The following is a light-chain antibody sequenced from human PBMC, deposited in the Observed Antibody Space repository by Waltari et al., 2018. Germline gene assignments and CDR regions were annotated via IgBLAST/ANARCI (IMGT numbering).Light chain of an antibody. J-gene: IGLJ3*02. Sequence: QSVLTQPPSVSGTPGQTVTISCSGSNSNVRDNTVNWYQHLPGTAPKLLIHNNFPRPSGGPERVSGSKSCTSASLAISGLQSEDEAEYYCEAWDDKLDGPVFGGGTKLTVL. V-gene: IGLV1-44*01. CDR1: NSNVRDNT. CDR2: NNF. CDR3: EAWDDKLDGPV.